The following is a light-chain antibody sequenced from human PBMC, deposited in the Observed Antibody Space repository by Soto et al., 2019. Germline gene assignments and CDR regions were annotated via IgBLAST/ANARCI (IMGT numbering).Light chain of an antibody. V-gene: IGLV1-44*01. J-gene: IGLJ3*02. CDR1: SSNIGSNT. CDR2: SNN. Sequence: QSVLTQPPSASGTPGQRVTISCSGSSSNIGSNTVNWYQQLPGTAPKLLIYSNNQRPSGVPDRFSGSKSCTSASLAISGLQYEDEADYYCAAWDDSLNGWVFGGGTKLTVL. CDR3: AAWDDSLNGWV.